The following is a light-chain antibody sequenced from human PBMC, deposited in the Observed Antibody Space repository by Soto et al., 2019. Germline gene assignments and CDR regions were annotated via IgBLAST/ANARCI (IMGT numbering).Light chain of an antibody. V-gene: IGKV1-9*01. J-gene: IGKJ1*01. CDR3: QQYNTYPWT. CDR2: GAS. CDR1: PAIASF. Sequence: IQLTQSPSSLSASVGDRVTITCRASPAIASFLAWYQQKPGTAPKLLIYGASTLQSGVPSRFSGSESGTEFTLTISSLQPDDFATYYCQQYNTYPWTFGQGTKVDIK.